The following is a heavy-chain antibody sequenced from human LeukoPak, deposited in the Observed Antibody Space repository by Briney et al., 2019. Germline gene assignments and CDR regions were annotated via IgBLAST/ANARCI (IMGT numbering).Heavy chain of an antibody. CDR2: IYTSGST. CDR1: GGSISSGSYY. Sequence: SETLSLTCTVSGGSISSGSYYWSWIRQPAGKGLEWIGRIYTSGSTNYNPSLKSRVTISVDTSKNQFSLKLSSVTAADTAVYYCAKMGYCSGGSCRGPRRYYYYYMDVWGKGTTVTVSS. D-gene: IGHD2-15*01. CDR3: AKMGYCSGGSCRGPRRYYYYYMDV. J-gene: IGHJ6*03. V-gene: IGHV4-61*02.